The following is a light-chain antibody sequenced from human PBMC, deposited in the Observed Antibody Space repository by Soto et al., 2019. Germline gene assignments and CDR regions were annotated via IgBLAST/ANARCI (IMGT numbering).Light chain of an antibody. Sequence: QSALTQPASVSGSPGQSITISCTGTSSDVGGYNYVSWYQQHPGKAPKLMIYYVSNRPSGVSNRFSGSKSGNTASVTISGLQAEDEADYYCSSYTTSSTVVFGGGTKLTVL. J-gene: IGLJ2*01. CDR3: SSYTTSSTVV. CDR2: YVS. V-gene: IGLV2-14*01. CDR1: SSDVGGYNY.